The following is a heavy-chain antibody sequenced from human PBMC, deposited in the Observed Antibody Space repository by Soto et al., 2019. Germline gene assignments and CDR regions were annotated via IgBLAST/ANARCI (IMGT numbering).Heavy chain of an antibody. D-gene: IGHD3-3*01. Sequence: TLSLTCAVYGWSFMGYYWSWIRQPPGKGLEWIGEINHSGSTNYNPSLKSRVTISVDTSKNQFSLKLSSVTAADTAVYYCASRRYDFWSGYRFDYWGQGTLVTVSS. CDR2: INHSGST. J-gene: IGHJ4*02. CDR3: ASRRYDFWSGYRFDY. CDR1: GWSFMGYY. V-gene: IGHV4-34*01.